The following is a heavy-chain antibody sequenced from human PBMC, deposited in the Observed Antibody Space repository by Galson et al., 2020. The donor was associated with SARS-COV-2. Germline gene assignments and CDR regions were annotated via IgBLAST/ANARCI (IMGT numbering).Heavy chain of an antibody. CDR1: GGSISSYY. Sequence: SETLSLTCTVSGGSISSYYWSWIRQPAGKGLEWIGRIYTSGSTNYNPSLKSRVTMSVDMSKNQFSLKLSSVTAADTAVYYCARDYDSSGYYYVDAFDSWGQGTMVTVSS. J-gene: IGHJ3*02. CDR3: ARDYDSSGYYYVDAFDS. V-gene: IGHV4-4*07. D-gene: IGHD3-22*01. CDR2: IYTSGST.